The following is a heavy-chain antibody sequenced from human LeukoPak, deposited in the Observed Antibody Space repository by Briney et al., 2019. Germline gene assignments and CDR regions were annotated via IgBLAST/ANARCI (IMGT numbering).Heavy chain of an antibody. V-gene: IGHV1-69*04. D-gene: IGHD5-24*01. J-gene: IGHJ4*02. Sequence: SVKVSCKASGGTFSSYAISWVRQAPGQGLEWMGRIIPILGIANYAQKFQGRVTITADKSTSTAYMELSSLRSEDTAVYYCARSRRDGYNFKTINDYWGQGTLVTVSS. CDR3: ARSRRDGYNFKTINDY. CDR1: GGTFSSYA. CDR2: IIPILGIA.